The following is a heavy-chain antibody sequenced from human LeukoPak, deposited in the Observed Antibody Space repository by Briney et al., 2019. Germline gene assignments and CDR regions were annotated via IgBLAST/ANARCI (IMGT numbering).Heavy chain of an antibody. D-gene: IGHD2-2*01. V-gene: IGHV4-59*08. CDR2: IYYSGST. CDR1: GGSISSYY. CDR3: ASPSYCTSTSCLRWYY. J-gene: IGHJ4*02. Sequence: PSETLSLTCTVSGGSISSYYWSWIRQPPGKGLEWIGYIYYSGSTNYNPSLKSRVTISVDTSKNQFSLKLNSVTAADTAVYYCASPSYCTSTSCLRWYYWGQGTLVTVSS.